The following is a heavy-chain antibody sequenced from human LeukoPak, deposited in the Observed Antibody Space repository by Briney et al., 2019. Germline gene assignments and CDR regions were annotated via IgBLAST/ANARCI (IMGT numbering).Heavy chain of an antibody. CDR1: GYTFTSFD. D-gene: IGHD3-9*01. CDR3: ARGLRYFDWLLYPHYYYYYMDV. J-gene: IGHJ6*03. CDR2: TNPNSGNT. Sequence: ASVKVSCKASGYTFTSFDISWVRQATGQGLEWMGWTNPNSGNTGYAQKFQGRVTMTRNTSISTAYMELSSLRSEDTAVYYCARGLRYFDWLLYPHYYYYYMDVWGKGTTVTISS. V-gene: IGHV1-8*02.